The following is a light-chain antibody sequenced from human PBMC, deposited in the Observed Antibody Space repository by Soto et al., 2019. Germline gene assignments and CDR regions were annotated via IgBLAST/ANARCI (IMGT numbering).Light chain of an antibody. V-gene: IGLV2-14*03. J-gene: IGLJ1*01. CDR1: ISDVGGYNF. CDR3: SSFTGSNYV. CDR2: DVS. Sequence: QSVLTQPASVSGSPGQPITISCTGTISDVGGYNFVSWYQQYPGKAPKLMICDVSNRPSGVSNRFSGSKSGNTASLTISGLQAEDEADYYCSSFTGSNYVFGTGTKVTVL.